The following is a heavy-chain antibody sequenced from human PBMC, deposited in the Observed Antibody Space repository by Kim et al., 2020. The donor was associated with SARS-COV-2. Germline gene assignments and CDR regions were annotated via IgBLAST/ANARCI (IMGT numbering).Heavy chain of an antibody. V-gene: IGHV6-1*01. CDR2: TYYRSKWYS. D-gene: IGHD1-7*01. CDR1: GDSVSSNSAT. Sequence: SQTLSLTCAISGDSVSSNSATWHWIRQSPSRGLEWLGRTYYRSKWYSEYAVSVKSRITINPDTSKNQVSLQLISVTPEDTAVYYCARGNYFDPWGQGTLVTVSS. J-gene: IGHJ5*02. CDR3: ARGNYFDP.